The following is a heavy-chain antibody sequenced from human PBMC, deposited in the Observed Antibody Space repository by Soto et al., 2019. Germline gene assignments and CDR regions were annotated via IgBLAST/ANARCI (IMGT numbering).Heavy chain of an antibody. J-gene: IGHJ4*02. D-gene: IGHD4-17*01. Sequence: SCKASGYTFTGYAMHWVRQAPGKGLEWVAVISYDGSNTYYADSVKGRFTISRDNSKNTLYLQMDSLRAEDTAVYYCARRPVTYYFDYWGQGTLVTVSS. CDR1: GYTFTGYA. CDR3: ARRPVTYYFDY. V-gene: IGHV3-30-3*02. CDR2: ISYDGSNT.